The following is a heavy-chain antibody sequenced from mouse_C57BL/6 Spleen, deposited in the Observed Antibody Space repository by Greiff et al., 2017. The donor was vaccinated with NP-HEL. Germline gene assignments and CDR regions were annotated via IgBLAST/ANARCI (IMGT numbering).Heavy chain of an antibody. Sequence: VQLQQPGAELVRPGSSVKLSCKASGYTFTSYWMHWVKQRPIQGLEWIGNIDPSDSETHYNQKFKDKATLTVDKSSSTAYMQLSSLTSEDSAVYYCAREDGSNFFDYWGQGTTLTVSS. J-gene: IGHJ2*01. CDR1: GYTFTSYW. CDR3: AREDGSNFFDY. CDR2: IDPSDSET. V-gene: IGHV1-52*01. D-gene: IGHD2-3*01.